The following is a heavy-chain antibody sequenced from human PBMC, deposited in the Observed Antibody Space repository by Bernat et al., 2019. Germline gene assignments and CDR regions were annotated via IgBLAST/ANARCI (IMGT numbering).Heavy chain of an antibody. CDR3: ARVSVGYYFDY. J-gene: IGHJ4*02. D-gene: IGHD4-23*01. CDR1: GFTVSSNY. V-gene: IGHV3-53*01. CDR2: IYSGGST. Sequence: EVQLVESGGGLIQPGGSLRLSYAASGFTVSSNYMSWVRQAPGKGLECVSVIYSGGSTYYADSVKGRFTISRDNSKNTLYLQMNSLRADDTAVYYCARVSVGYYFDYWGQGTLVTVSS.